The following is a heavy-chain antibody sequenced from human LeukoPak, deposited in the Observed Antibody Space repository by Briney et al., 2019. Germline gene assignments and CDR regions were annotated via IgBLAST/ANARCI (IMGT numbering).Heavy chain of an antibody. CDR3: ARDLSTASYNWNYPGPFGY. CDR1: GFTFSSYE. V-gene: IGHV3-48*03. Sequence: GGSLRLSCAASGFTFSSYEMNWVRQAPGKGLEWVSYISSSSSTIYYADSVKGRFTISRDNAKNSLYLQMNSLRAEDTAVYSCARDLSTASYNWNYPGPFGYWGQGTLVTVSS. J-gene: IGHJ4*02. CDR2: ISSSSSTI. D-gene: IGHD1-7*01.